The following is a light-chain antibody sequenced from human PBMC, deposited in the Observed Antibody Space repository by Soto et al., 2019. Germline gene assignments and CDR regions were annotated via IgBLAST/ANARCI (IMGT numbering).Light chain of an antibody. CDR3: QQRSNWPPSIT. J-gene: IGKJ5*01. Sequence: EIVFTQSPGTLSLSPGERATLSCSASQSVSNNYLAWSQQKPGQAPRLLIYGASNMATAIPARFSGSGSGTDFTLTISSLEPEDFAVYYCQQRSNWPPSITFGQGTRLEIK. CDR1: QSVSNNY. V-gene: IGKV3-11*01. CDR2: GAS.